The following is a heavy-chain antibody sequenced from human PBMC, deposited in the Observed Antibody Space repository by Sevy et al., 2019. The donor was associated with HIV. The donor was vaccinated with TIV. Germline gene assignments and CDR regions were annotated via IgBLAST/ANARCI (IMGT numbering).Heavy chain of an antibody. CDR3: TRDRYTLVRRIIMTWFAP. J-gene: IGHJ5*02. CDR2: THSNGNT. CDR1: GGSISGYY. Sequence: SETLSLTCTVSGGSISGYYWSWIRQSPGKGLEWIAYTHSNGNTNYNPSLKSRVTISIDTSKNQFSLKLSSVTAADTAVYYCTRDRYTLVRRIIMTWFAPWGQGTLVTVSS. V-gene: IGHV4-59*01. D-gene: IGHD3-10*01.